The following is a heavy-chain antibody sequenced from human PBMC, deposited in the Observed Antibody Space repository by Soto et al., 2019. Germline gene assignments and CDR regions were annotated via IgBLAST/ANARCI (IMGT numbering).Heavy chain of an antibody. J-gene: IGHJ4*02. CDR3: ARRSGDQQVCDF. CDR1: GFTFEDHG. CDR2: ISWDGGTT. Sequence: EVQLVESGGGVARPGGSLRLSCAASGFTFEDHGMSWVRQAPGKGLEWLSDISWDGGTTVYADSVKGRFTVPRNNAKSFLYLQMKSLKPGDTAFYHCARRSGDQQVCDFWGQGTLVTVSS. D-gene: IGHD3-10*01. V-gene: IGHV3-20*01.